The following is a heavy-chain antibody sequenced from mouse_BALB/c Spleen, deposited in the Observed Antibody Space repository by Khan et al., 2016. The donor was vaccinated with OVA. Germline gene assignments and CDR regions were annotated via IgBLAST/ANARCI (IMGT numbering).Heavy chain of an antibody. Sequence: VQLQQSGAELARPGASVKMSCKASGYTFTSHTMHWIKQRPGQGLEWIGYINPRSGYNQKLNDKATLTADISSSTAYMQLSSLTSEDSAVYYCARRTTEYALDYWGQGTLVTVSS. CDR1: GYTFTSHT. CDR2: INPRSG. D-gene: IGHD2-14*01. J-gene: IGHJ4*01. V-gene: IGHV1-4*01. CDR3: ARRTTEYALDY.